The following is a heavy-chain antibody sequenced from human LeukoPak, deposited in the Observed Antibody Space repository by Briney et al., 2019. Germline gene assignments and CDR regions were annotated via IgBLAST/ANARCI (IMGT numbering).Heavy chain of an antibody. CDR2: IYYSGSA. Sequence: SETLSLTCTASGGSVSSGSYYWSWIRQPPGKGLEWIGYIYYSGSANYNPSLKSRVTISVDTSKNQFSLKLSSVTAADTAVYYCARGSGSYFDYWGQGTLVTVSS. CDR3: ARGSGSYFDY. V-gene: IGHV4-61*01. D-gene: IGHD1-26*01. CDR1: GGSVSSGSYY. J-gene: IGHJ4*02.